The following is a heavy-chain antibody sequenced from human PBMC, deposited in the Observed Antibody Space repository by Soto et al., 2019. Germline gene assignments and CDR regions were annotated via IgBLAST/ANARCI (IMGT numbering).Heavy chain of an antibody. CDR3: ARDYAILTGYLFDYYGMDV. V-gene: IGHV1-69*06. CDR2: LIPIFGTA. Sequence: QVQLVQSGAEVKKPGSSVKVSCKASGGTFSSYAISWVRQAPGQGLEWMGGLIPIFGTANYAQKFQGRVTITADKSTSTAYMELSSLRSEDTAVYYCARDYAILTGYLFDYYGMDVWGQGTTVTVSS. J-gene: IGHJ6*02. D-gene: IGHD3-9*01. CDR1: GGTFSSYA.